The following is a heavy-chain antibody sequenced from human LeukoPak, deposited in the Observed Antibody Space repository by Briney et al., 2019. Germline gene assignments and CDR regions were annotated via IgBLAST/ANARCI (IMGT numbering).Heavy chain of an antibody. Sequence: GESLKISCKGSGYSFTSYWIGWVRQMPGKGLEWMGIIYPGDSDTRYSPSFQGQVTISADKSISTAYLQWSSLKASDTAMYYCARCNLEHYYGSGSYYCNWFDPWGQGTLVTVSS. CDR1: GYSFTSYW. CDR2: IYPGDSDT. V-gene: IGHV5-51*01. CDR3: ARCNLEHYYGSGSYYCNWFDP. D-gene: IGHD3-10*01. J-gene: IGHJ5*02.